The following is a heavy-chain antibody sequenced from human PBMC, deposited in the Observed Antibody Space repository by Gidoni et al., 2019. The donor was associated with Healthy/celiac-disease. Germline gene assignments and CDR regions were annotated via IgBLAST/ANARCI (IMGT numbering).Heavy chain of an antibody. D-gene: IGHD3-22*01. V-gene: IGHV3-11*05. J-gene: IGHJ4*02. CDR3: ARELGYDSSGYYSPTAIDY. CDR1: GFTFSAYY. CDR2: ISSSSSYT. Sequence: QVQLVESGGGLFKPGGSLRLSCAASGFTFSAYYLSWIRQAPGKGLEWVSYISSSSSYTNYADSVKGRFTISRDNAKNSLYLQMNSLRAEDTAVYYCARELGYDSSGYYSPTAIDYWGQGTLVTVSS.